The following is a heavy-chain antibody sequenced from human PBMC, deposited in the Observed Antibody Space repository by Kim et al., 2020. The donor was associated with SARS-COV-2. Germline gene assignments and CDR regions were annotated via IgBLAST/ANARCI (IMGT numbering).Heavy chain of an antibody. CDR1: GGTFSSYA. V-gene: IGHV1-69*13. D-gene: IGHD2-15*01. Sequence: SVKVSCKASGGTFSSYAISWVRQAPGQGLEWMGGIIPIFGTANYAQKFQGRVTITADESTSTAYMELSSLRSEDTAVYYCARDPHCSGGSCHTNWYFDLWGRGTLVTVSS. J-gene: IGHJ2*01. CDR2: IIPIFGTA. CDR3: ARDPHCSGGSCHTNWYFDL.